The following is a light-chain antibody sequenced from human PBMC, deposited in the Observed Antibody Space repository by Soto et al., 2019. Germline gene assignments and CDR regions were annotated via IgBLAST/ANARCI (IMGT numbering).Light chain of an antibody. J-gene: IGLJ1*01. V-gene: IGLV2-14*01. CDR2: DVS. CDR3: SSYTSSSTPYV. CDR1: SSDGGGYNY. Sequence: QSVLTQPECVSGSPGEWISIAGTGKSSDGGGYNYVSWYQQHPGKAPKLMIYDVSNRPSGVSNRFSGSKSGNTASLTISGLQAEDEADHYRSSYTSSSTPYVFGTGTKVTVL.